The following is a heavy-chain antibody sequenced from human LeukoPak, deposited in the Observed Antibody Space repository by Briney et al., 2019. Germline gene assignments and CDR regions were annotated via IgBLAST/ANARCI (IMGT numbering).Heavy chain of an antibody. J-gene: IGHJ4*02. CDR2: INPNSDGT. CDR1: GYTFNDYY. CDR3: ARTTTVAFVF. Sequence: ASVKVSCKASGYTFNDYYMHWVRQAPGKGLEWMGWINPNSDGTNYAQKFQDRVTMTRDTSISTAYMELSRLRSDDTAVYYCARTTTVAFVFWGQGTLVTVSS. V-gene: IGHV1-2*02. D-gene: IGHD4-23*01.